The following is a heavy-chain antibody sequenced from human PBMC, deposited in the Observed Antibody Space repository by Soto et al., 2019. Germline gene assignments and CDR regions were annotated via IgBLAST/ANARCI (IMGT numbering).Heavy chain of an antibody. Sequence: GGSLRLSCAASGFTFSGYTMNWVRQAPGKGLEWVSSISGTSTYIFYADSVKGRFTISRDNTNNSLYLQMNSLRTDDTALYYCASALTMGWSPQGYWGQGTPVTVSS. J-gene: IGHJ4*02. D-gene: IGHD3-10*01. V-gene: IGHV3-21*06. CDR2: ISGTSTYI. CDR1: GFTFSGYT. CDR3: ASALTMGWSPQGY.